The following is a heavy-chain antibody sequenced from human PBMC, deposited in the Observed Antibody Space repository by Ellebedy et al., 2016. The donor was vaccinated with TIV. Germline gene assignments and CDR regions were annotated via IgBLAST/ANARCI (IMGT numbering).Heavy chain of an antibody. J-gene: IGHJ6*02. CDR3: ARARDDFWSGYYKYYYYGMDV. V-gene: IGHV4-34*01. CDR1: GGSFSGYY. CDR2: INHSGST. Sequence: SETLSLTCAVYGGSFSGYYWSWIRQPPGKGLEWIGEINHSGSTNYNPSLKSRVTISVDTSKNQFSLKLSSVTAPDTAVYYCARARDDFWSGYYKYYYYGMDVWGQGTTVTVSS. D-gene: IGHD3-3*01.